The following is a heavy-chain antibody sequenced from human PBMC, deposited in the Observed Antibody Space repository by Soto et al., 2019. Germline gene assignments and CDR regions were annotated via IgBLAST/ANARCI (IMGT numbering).Heavy chain of an antibody. J-gene: IGHJ4*02. CDR1: GFTFSSYA. CDR3: ARLLSQVVPSYYFDY. CDR2: ISYDGSNK. Sequence: QVQLVESGGGVVQPGRSLRLSCEASGFTFSSYAMHWVRQAPGKGREGVAVISYDGSNKYYADSVKGRFTISRDNSKNTLYLQMNSLRAEDTAVYYCARLLSQVVPSYYFDYWGQGTLVTVSS. D-gene: IGHD3-22*01. V-gene: IGHV3-30-3*01.